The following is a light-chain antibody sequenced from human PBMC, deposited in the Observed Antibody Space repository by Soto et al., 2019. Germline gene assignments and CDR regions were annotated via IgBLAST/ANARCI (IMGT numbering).Light chain of an antibody. CDR1: QGISNY. J-gene: IGKJ1*01. CDR3: QKYNSAPWT. V-gene: IGKV1-27*01. CDR2: AAS. Sequence: DIQITQSPSSLSSSVGDRFTITCLASQGISNYLAWYQQKPGKVPKLLIYAASTLQSGVPSRFSGSGSGTDFTLTISSLQPEDVATYYCQKYNSAPWTFGQGTKVDIK.